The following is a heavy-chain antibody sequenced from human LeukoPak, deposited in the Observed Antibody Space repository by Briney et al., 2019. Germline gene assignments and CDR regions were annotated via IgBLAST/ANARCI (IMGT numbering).Heavy chain of an antibody. CDR3: ARVKPTPV. CDR1: GYTFSDYH. V-gene: IGHV1-46*01. J-gene: IGHJ4*02. D-gene: IGHD1-14*01. CDR2: INPSGGST. Sequence: ASVKVSCKVSGYTFSDYHLHWVRQAPGQGLEWMGVINPSGGSTTYAQNLLGRVTMTRDMSTSTVYMELSSLKSEDTAVYYCARVKPTPVWGQGALVTVSS.